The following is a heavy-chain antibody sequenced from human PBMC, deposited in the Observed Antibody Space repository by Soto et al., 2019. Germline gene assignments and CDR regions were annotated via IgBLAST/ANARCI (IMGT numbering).Heavy chain of an antibody. V-gene: IGHV3-30*18. CDR1: GFTFSSYG. Sequence: PGGSLRLSCAASGFTFSSYGMHWVRQAPGKGLEWVAVISYDGSNKYYADSVKGRFTISRDNSKNTLYLQMNSLRAEDTAVYYCAKGLGAPDYWGQGT. J-gene: IGHJ4*02. CDR2: ISYDGSNK. CDR3: AKGLGAPDY. D-gene: IGHD1-26*01.